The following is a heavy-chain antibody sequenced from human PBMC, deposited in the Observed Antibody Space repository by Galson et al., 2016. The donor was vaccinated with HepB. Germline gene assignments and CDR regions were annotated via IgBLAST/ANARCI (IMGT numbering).Heavy chain of an antibody. Sequence: SVKVSCKASGNTFTDYVSWVRQAPGQGLEWVGRINTNSGGTNYALAFHGRITMTRDTATRTLYMGLRTLRSDDTAVYYCATQLVPGSASWGQGTLVTVSS. D-gene: IGHD1-1*01. V-gene: IGHV1-2*06. J-gene: IGHJ5*02. CDR1: GNTFTDY. CDR3: ATQLVPGSAS. CDR2: INTNSGGT.